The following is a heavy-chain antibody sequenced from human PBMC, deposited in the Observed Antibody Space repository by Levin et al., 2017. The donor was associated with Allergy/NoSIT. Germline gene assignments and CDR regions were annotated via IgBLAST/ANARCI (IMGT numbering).Heavy chain of an antibody. CDR2: IYYSGST. CDR3: ARVVWGYYYGMDV. D-gene: IGHD3-16*01. J-gene: IGHJ6*02. Sequence: PSETLSLTCTVSGGSISSGDYYWSWIRQPPGKGLEWIGYIYYSGSTYYNPSLKSRVTISVDTSKNQFSLKLSSVTAADTAVYYCARVVWGYYYGMDVWGQGTTVTVSS. CDR1: GGSISSGDYY. V-gene: IGHV4-30-4*01.